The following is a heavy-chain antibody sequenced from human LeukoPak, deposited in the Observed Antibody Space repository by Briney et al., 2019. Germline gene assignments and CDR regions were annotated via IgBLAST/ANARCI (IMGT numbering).Heavy chain of an antibody. V-gene: IGHV6-1*01. CDR1: GDSVSSNSAA. Sequence: SQTLSLTCAISGDSVSSNSAAWNWIRQSPSRGLEWLGRTYYRSKWFNDYHLSMKSRITIQVDTFKNHFSLQLKSVTPEDTAVYYCVRDSGYGLDAFDIWGQGTMVTVSS. CDR3: VRDSGYGLDAFDI. D-gene: IGHD5-12*01. J-gene: IGHJ3*02. CDR2: TYYRSKWFN.